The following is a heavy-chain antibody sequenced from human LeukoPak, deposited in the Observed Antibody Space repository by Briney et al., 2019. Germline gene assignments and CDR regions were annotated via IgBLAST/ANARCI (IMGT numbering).Heavy chain of an antibody. CDR1: GFTFSSYA. CDR3: AKISGGEGIAAASRVGFDY. CDR2: ISGSGGST. Sequence: PGGSLRLSCAASGFTFSSYAMSWVRQAPGKGLEWVSAISGSGGSTYYADSVKGRFTISRDNSKNTLYLQMNSLRAEDTAVYYCAKISGGEGIAAASRVGFDYWGQGTLVTVSS. D-gene: IGHD6-13*01. J-gene: IGHJ4*02. V-gene: IGHV3-23*01.